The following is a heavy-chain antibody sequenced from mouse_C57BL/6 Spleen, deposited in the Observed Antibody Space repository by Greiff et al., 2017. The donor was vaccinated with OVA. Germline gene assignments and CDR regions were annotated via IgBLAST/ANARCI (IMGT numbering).Heavy chain of an antibody. J-gene: IGHJ4*01. CDR3: AISPPMVTTHYYAMDY. D-gene: IGHD2-2*01. V-gene: IGHV1-50*01. CDR1: GYTFTSYW. CDR2: IDPSDSYT. Sequence: QVQLQQPGAELVKPGASVKLSCKASGYTFTSYWMQWVKQRPGQGLEWIGEIDPSDSYTNYNQKFKGKATLTVDTSSSTAYMQLSSLTSEDSAVYYCAISPPMVTTHYYAMDYWGQGTSVTVSS.